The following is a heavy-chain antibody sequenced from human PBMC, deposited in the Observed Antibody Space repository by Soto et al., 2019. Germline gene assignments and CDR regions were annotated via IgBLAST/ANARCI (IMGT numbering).Heavy chain of an antibody. CDR2: VTSSSGGT. J-gene: IGHJ4*02. CDR1: GSTFAHEV. D-gene: IGHD3-10*01. V-gene: IGHV3-23*01. Sequence: EVQLLESGGGLVQPGGSLRLSCAASGSTFAHEVMSWVRQAPGPGLEWVSAVTSSSGGTYYADSVKGRFTISKDNSKNTLSLHMNSLGVDDTAVYYCVREGGNSALLVDNYFDCWGQGAQVTVSS. CDR3: VREGGNSALLVDNYFDC.